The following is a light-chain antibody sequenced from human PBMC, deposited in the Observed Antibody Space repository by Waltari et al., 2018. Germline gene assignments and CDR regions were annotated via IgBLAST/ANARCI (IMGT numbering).Light chain of an antibody. V-gene: IGLV1-44*01. CDR3: ATWDDSLNAAV. CDR2: STN. J-gene: IGLJ7*01. CDR1: GPNIGSNP. Sequence: QSVLPQPPSASGTPGLRVPIPCSGSGPNIGSNPVNWYQQLPGTAPKLLIYSTNQRPSGVPDRFSGSKSGTSASLTISGLQSEDEADYYCATWDDSLNAAVFGGGTQLSVL.